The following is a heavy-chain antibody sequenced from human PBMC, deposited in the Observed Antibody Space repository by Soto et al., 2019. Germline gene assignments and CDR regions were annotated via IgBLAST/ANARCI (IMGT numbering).Heavy chain of an antibody. CDR1: GGSISSYY. CDR3: ARDRGGYSYGHDAFDI. D-gene: IGHD5-18*01. J-gene: IGHJ3*02. CDR2: IYYSGST. Sequence: SETLSLTCTVSGGSISSYYWSWIRQPPGKGLEWIGYIYYSGSTNYNPSLKSRVTISVDTSKNQFSLKLSSVTAADTAVYYCARDRGGYSYGHDAFDIWGHGTMVTVSS. V-gene: IGHV4-59*01.